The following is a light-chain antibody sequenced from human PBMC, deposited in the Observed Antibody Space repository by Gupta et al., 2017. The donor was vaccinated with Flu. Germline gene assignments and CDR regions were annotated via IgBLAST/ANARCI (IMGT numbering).Light chain of an antibody. CDR3: QQYGSAPFT. J-gene: IGKJ4*01. CDR2: GAS. CDR1: QSVSSRS. V-gene: IGKV3-20*01. Sequence: EIELTQSPGTLSLSPGEGATLYCRASQSVSSRSLAWYQQKPGQAPRLLINGASNRATGIPDRFSGSGSGTYFTLTINRLEPEDFAAFYCQQYGSAPFTFGGGTKVEIK.